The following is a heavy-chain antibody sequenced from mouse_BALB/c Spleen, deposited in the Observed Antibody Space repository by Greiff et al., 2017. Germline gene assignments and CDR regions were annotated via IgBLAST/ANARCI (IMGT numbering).Heavy chain of an antibody. CDR1: DSEVFPIAY. CDR2: ILPSIGST. V-gene: IGHV15-2*02. D-gene: IGHD2-14*01. Sequence: VQLQQSGSELRSPGSSVKLSCKVFDSEVFPIAYMSWVRQKPGHGFEWIGDILPSIGSTIYGEKFEDKATLDADTVSNTAYLELNSLTSEDSAIYYCARNGRYRRKNDRIDVDNYYAMEYWGQGTSVTVSA. CDR3: ARNGRYRRKNDRIDVDNYYAMEY. J-gene: IGHJ4*01.